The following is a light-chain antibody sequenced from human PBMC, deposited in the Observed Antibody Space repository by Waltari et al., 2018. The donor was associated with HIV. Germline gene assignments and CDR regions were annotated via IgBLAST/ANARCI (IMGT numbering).Light chain of an antibody. CDR1: SSNIGGNY. CDR2: RNN. CDR3: AAWDDSLSGLV. Sequence: QSVLTQPPSASGTPGQRVTISCSGSSSNIGGNYVYWYQQLPGTAPKLLIYRNNRRPSGVPDRFSGSESGTSASLAISGRRSEDEADYYCAAWDDSLSGLVFGGGTKLTVL. V-gene: IGLV1-47*01. J-gene: IGLJ3*02.